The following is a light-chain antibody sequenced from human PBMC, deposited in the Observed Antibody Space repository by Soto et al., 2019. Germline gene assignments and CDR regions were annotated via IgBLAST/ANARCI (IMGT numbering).Light chain of an antibody. CDR1: SSDVGGYNY. J-gene: IGLJ3*02. CDR2: EVS. Sequence: QSALTQPASVSGSPGQSITISCTGTSSDVGGYNYVSWYQQHPGKAPKLMIYEVSNRPSGVSYRFSGCKSADTASLTISGLQAEDEADYYCSSYTSSSTGVFGGGTKLTVL. CDR3: SSYTSSSTGV. V-gene: IGLV2-14*01.